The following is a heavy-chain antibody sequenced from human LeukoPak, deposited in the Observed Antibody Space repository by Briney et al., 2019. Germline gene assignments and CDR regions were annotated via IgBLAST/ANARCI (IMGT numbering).Heavy chain of an antibody. CDR1: GGSISSGGYY. V-gene: IGHV4-31*03. J-gene: IGHJ4*02. CDR3: ASVVASDSSGYYYEY. Sequence: SETLSLTCTVSGGSISSGGYYWSWIRQHPVKGLEWIGYIYYRGSTYYNPSLKSRVTISVDTSKNQFSLKLSSVTAADTAVYYCASVVASDSSGYYYEYWGQGTLVTVSS. CDR2: IYYRGST. D-gene: IGHD3-22*01.